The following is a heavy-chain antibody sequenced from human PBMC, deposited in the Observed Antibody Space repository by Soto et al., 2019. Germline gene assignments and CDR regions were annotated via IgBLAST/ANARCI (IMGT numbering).Heavy chain of an antibody. D-gene: IGHD3-22*01. Sequence: SGPTLVNPTQTLTLTCTFSGFSLSISGVGVGWIRQPPGKALEWLALIYWNDDKRYSPSLKSRLTITKDTSKNQVVLTMTNMDPVDTATYYCAHRRSWYYYDSSGYWPFDYWGQGTLVTVSS. J-gene: IGHJ4*02. CDR2: IYWNDDK. CDR1: GFSLSISGVG. CDR3: AHRRSWYYYDSSGYWPFDY. V-gene: IGHV2-5*01.